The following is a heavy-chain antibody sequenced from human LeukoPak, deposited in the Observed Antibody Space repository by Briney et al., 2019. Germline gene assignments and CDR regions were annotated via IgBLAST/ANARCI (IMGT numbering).Heavy chain of an antibody. D-gene: IGHD3-10*01. J-gene: IGHJ4*02. CDR2: ISAYNGNT. Sequence: ASVKVSCKASGYTFTSYGISWVRQAPGQGLEWMGWISAYNGNTNYAQKLQGRVTMTTDTSTSTAYMELRSLRPDDTAVYYCARDRPPNYYGSGSYYNGDYWGQGTLVTVSS. CDR1: GYTFTSYG. V-gene: IGHV1-18*01. CDR3: ARDRPPNYYGSGSYYNGDY.